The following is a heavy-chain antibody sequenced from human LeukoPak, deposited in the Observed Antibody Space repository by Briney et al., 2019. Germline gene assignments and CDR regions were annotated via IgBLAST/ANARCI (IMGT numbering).Heavy chain of an antibody. CDR2: MNPNSGNT. D-gene: IGHD3-10*01. Sequence: ASVKVSCKASGYTFTSYDINWVRQATGQGLEWMGWMNPNSGNTGYAQKFQGRVTMTRNTSISTAYMELSSLRSEDTAVYYCARSITMAQGVIMSYWGQGTLVTVSS. J-gene: IGHJ4*02. CDR3: ARSITMAQGVIMSY. V-gene: IGHV1-8*01. CDR1: GYTFTSYD.